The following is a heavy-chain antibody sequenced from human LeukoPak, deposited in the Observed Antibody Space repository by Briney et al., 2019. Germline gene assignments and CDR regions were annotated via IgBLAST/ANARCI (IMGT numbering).Heavy chain of an antibody. Sequence: GGSLRLSCAASGFTFSSYAMHWVRQAPGKGLEWVAVISYDGSNKYYADSVKGRFTISRDNSKNTLYLQMNSLRAEDMAVYYCARGKRQLVLDYYYYYGMDVWGQGTTVTVSS. CDR3: ARGKRQLVLDYYYYYGMDV. CDR1: GFTFSSYA. D-gene: IGHD6-6*01. CDR2: ISYDGSNK. V-gene: IGHV3-30-3*01. J-gene: IGHJ6*02.